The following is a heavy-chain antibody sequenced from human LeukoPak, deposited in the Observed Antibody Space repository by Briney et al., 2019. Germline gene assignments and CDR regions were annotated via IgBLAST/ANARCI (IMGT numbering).Heavy chain of an antibody. CDR2: IYHSGST. V-gene: IGHV4-38-2*02. D-gene: IGHD3-16*01. J-gene: IGHJ6*03. CDR3: ARETSQKGAHYMDV. CDR1: GYSINNGYY. Sequence: PSETLSLTCTVSGYSINNGYYWGWIRQPPGKGLEWIGSIYHSGSTNYNPSLKSRVTISVDTSKNQFSLKLSSVTAADTAVYYCARETSQKGAHYMDVWGKGTTVTISS.